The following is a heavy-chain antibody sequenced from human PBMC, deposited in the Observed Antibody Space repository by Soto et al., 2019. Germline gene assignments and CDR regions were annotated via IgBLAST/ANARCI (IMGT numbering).Heavy chain of an antibody. CDR2: ISYDGSNE. Sequence: QVQLVESGGGVVQPGRSLRLSCTVSGFIFSSPVHWVRQAPGKGLEWVAVISYDGSNEYYADSVKGRFTISRDNSKNTLYLQMNSLRAEDTAVYYCARGGYGESSRFDPWGQGTLVTVSS. CDR1: GFIFSSP. J-gene: IGHJ5*02. CDR3: ARGGYGESSRFDP. V-gene: IGHV3-30-3*01. D-gene: IGHD4-17*01.